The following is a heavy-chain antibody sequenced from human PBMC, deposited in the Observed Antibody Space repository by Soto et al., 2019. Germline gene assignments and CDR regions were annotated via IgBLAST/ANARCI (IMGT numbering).Heavy chain of an antibody. J-gene: IGHJ6*02. CDR1: GGTFSSDA. CDR3: ARVVMMTLPASCYPVMYD. V-gene: IGHV1-69*11. Sequence: KVSCKASGGTFSSDAISWLRQAPGQGLEWMGRIIPFIGTANYAQKFQGRVTITADESTSTAYMELTSLTSEDTAVYYCARVVMMTLPASCYPVMYDCGQGTTVTVSS. D-gene: IGHD2-15*01. CDR2: IIPFIGTA.